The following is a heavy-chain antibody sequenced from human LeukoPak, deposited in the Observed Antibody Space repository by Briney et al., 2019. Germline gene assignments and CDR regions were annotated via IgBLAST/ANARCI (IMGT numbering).Heavy chain of an antibody. Sequence: SETLSLTCTVSGGSISSSSYYWGWIRQPPGKGLEWIGSIYRNGSTYYNPSLKSRVTISVDTSKNQFSLKLSSVTAADTAVYYCAEGTMIVGYFDYWGQGTLVTVSS. D-gene: IGHD3-22*01. J-gene: IGHJ4*02. V-gene: IGHV4-39*07. CDR2: IYRNGST. CDR3: AEGTMIVGYFDY. CDR1: GGSISSSSYY.